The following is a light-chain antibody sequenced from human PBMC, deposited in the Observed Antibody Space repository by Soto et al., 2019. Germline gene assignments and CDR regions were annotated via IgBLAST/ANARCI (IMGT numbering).Light chain of an antibody. Sequence: QSVLTQPASVSGSPGQSITISCTGTSSDVGAYDYVSLYQQHPGEVPKLMIFDVSDRPSGVSNRFSGSKSGNTASLTTSGLQAEDEADYYCSSFTTSTSYVFGTGTKLTVL. CDR1: SSDVGAYDY. CDR2: DVS. CDR3: SSFTTSTSYV. V-gene: IGLV2-14*03. J-gene: IGLJ1*01.